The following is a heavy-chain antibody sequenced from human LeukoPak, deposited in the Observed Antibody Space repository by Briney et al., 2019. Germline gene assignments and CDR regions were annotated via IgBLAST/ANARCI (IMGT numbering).Heavy chain of an antibody. D-gene: IGHD3-3*01. Sequence: GGSLRLSCAASGFTFDDYGMSWVRQAPGKGLELVSGINWNGGSTGYADSVKGRFTISRDNAKNSLYLQMNSLRAEDTALYYCARVGLRFLEWLPYYFDYWGQGTLVTVSS. J-gene: IGHJ4*02. CDR2: INWNGGST. CDR3: ARVGLRFLEWLPYYFDY. CDR1: GFTFDDYG. V-gene: IGHV3-20*04.